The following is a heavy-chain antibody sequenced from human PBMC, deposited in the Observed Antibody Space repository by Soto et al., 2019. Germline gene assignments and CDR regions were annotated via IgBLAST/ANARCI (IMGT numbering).Heavy chain of an antibody. D-gene: IGHD2-15*01. CDR2: MYPGDSDT. Sequence: PGDSRKISYMGAGYSSTSYWLGWVRQIPGKGLEWMGIMYPGDSDTRYSPSFQGNVTISADKSISTAYLQWSSLKASDTPTYYCARLPVSGRNHDDYGMDVWGQGTTVTVSS. CDR1: GYSSTSYW. J-gene: IGHJ6*02. CDR3: ARLPVSGRNHDDYGMDV. V-gene: IGHV5-51*01.